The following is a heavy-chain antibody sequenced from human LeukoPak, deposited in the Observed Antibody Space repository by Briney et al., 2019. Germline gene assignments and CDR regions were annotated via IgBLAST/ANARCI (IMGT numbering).Heavy chain of an antibody. CDR2: ISDSGGDT. V-gene: IGHV3-23*01. CDR3: ARGDYGSGSPYYYYYMDV. CDR1: GFTFAGNA. Sequence: GGSLRLSCAASGFTFAGNAMNWVRQAPGKGLEWVSSISDSGGDTYYADSVKGRFTISRDNSKYTLFLQMNSLRAEDTAVYYCARGDYGSGSPYYYYYMDVWGKGTTVTISS. J-gene: IGHJ6*03. D-gene: IGHD3-10*01.